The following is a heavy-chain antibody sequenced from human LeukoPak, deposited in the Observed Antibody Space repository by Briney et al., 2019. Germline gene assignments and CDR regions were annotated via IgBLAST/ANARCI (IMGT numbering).Heavy chain of an antibody. D-gene: IGHD3-22*01. V-gene: IGHV4-39*07. Sequence: PSETLSLTCTVSGGSITSSSYYWGWIRQPPGKGLEWIGSVYYSGNTYYNSSLRSRVTISVDTSKNQFSLKLSSVTAADTAVYYCATTIYDSSGSIFDYWGQGTLVTVSS. CDR1: GGSITSSSYY. J-gene: IGHJ4*02. CDR2: VYYSGNT. CDR3: ATTIYDSSGSIFDY.